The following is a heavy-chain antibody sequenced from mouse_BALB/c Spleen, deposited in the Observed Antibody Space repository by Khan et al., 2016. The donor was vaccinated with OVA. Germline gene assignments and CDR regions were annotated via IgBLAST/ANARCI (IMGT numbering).Heavy chain of an antibody. CDR3: VRSGYGSFAF. Sequence: VQLQESGPEVVKPGASVKISCKASGYTFTDYNVDWVKQRHGKSLEWIGYFFPNSGGSGYNQKFKTKATLTVDISSSTAYMDPRKLPSEESADYCGVRSGYGSFAFWGQGTLVTVSA. CDR2: FFPNSGGS. D-gene: IGHD1-2*01. J-gene: IGHJ3*01. CDR1: GYTFTDYN. V-gene: IGHV1S29*02.